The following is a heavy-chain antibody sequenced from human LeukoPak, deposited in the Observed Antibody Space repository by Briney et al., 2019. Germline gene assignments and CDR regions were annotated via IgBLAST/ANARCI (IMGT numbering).Heavy chain of an antibody. Sequence: PGRSLRLSCAASGFTFSSHGMHWVRQAPGKGLDWVAVLSYDGNNKYYADSVKGRFTISRDNSKNTLYLQMDSLRAEDTAVYYCAKDAPDYYGSGSYFFDYWGREPWSPSPQ. V-gene: IGHV3-30*18. CDR2: LSYDGNNK. CDR3: AKDAPDYYGSGSYFFDY. D-gene: IGHD3-10*01. CDR1: GFTFSSHG. J-gene: IGHJ4*02.